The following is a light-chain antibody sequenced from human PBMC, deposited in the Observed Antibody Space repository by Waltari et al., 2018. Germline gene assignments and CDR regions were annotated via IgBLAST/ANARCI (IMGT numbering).Light chain of an antibody. V-gene: IGKV3-15*01. J-gene: IGKJ3*01. CDR2: GAS. Sequence: EIVMTQSPATLSVSPGERATLSCRASQSVSSNLAWYQQKPGQAPRLLIYGASTRATGIPARFSGSGSGTEFTLTISSLQSEDVAVYYCLQYYNTPRTFGPGTKVDL. CDR3: LQYYNTPRT. CDR1: QSVSSN.